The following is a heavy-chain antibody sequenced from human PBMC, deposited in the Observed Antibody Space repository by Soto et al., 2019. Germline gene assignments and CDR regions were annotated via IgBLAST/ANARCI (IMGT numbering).Heavy chain of an antibody. Sequence: ESGGGLVQPGGSLRLSCAASGFTFSSYWMSWVRQAPGKGLEWVANIKQDGSEKYYVDSVKGRFTISRDNAKNSLYLQMNSLRAEDTAVYYCARDRTYRGVWYFDLWGRGTLVTVSS. V-gene: IGHV3-7*05. CDR2: IKQDGSEK. CDR3: ARDRTYRGVWYFDL. CDR1: GFTFSSYW. D-gene: IGHD2-8*01. J-gene: IGHJ2*01.